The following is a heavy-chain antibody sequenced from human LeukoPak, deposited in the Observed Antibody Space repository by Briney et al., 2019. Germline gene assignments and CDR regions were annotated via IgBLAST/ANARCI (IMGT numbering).Heavy chain of an antibody. CDR3: ARTYYYDRTGFDP. Sequence: QDFQGRVTMTTDTSTSTAYMELRSLRSDDTAVYYCARTYYYDRTGFDPWGQGTLVTVSS. V-gene: IGHV1-18*01. J-gene: IGHJ5*02. D-gene: IGHD3-22*01.